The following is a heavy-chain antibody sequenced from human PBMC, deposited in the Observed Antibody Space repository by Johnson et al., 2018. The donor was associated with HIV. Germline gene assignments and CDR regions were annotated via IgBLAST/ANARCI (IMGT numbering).Heavy chain of an antibody. D-gene: IGHD2-15*01. CDR3: AKGFYDSSGGSCLPAAFDI. J-gene: IGHJ3*02. CDR1: GFTFSSYG. V-gene: IGHV3-30*02. CDR2: IRYDGSNK. Sequence: QVQLVESGGGVVQPGGSLRLSCAASGFTFSSYGMHWVRQAPGKGLEWVAFIRYDGSNKYYADSVKGRFTISRDNSKNTLYLQMNSLRAEDTAVYYCAKGFYDSSGGSCLPAAFDIWGQGTMVTVSS.